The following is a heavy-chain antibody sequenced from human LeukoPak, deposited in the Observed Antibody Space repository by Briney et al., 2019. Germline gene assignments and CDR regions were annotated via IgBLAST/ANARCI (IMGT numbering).Heavy chain of an antibody. V-gene: IGHV3-30*02. CDR2: MQYDGSDI. CDR1: GFSFSNYG. J-gene: IGHJ4*02. D-gene: IGHD6-19*01. CDR3: ANGKSEYSSGWPRGTF. Sequence: GGSLRLSCAASGFSFSNYGIHWVRQAPGKGLEWVTFMQYDGSDIFYADSVKGRFTISRDNSKNTLYLQMNSLRGEDTAVYYCANGKSEYSSGWPRGTFWGQGTLVTVSS.